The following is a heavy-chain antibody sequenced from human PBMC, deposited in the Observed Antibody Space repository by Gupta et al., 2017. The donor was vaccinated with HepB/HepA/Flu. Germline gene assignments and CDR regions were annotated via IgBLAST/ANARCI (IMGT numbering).Heavy chain of an antibody. CDR3: ARGGDVIVVPAADRPFYFDY. D-gene: IGHD2-2*01. J-gene: IGHJ4*02. CDR2: IHTRGST. Sequence: QVQLQESGPRLVKPSETLSLACIVSGGSVSSGSYYWSWIRQPPGKGLECIGYIHTRGSTNYSPSLKGRATISVDTSRNRFSLNLASVTAADTATDYCARGGDVIVVPAADRPFYFDYWGQGIVVTVSS. V-gene: IGHV4-61*01. CDR1: GGSVSSGSYY.